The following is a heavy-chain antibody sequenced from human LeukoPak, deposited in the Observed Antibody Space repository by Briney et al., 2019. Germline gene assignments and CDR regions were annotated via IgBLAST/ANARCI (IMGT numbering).Heavy chain of an antibody. CDR3: ARGNRLYTSSWSSLPFDI. Sequence: GGSLRLSCAASGFTFSSYAMSWVRQAPGKGLEWVSAISGSGGSTYYADSVKGRFTISRDNSKNTLYLQMNSLRAEDAAVYYCARGNRLYTSSWSSLPFDIWGQGTMVTVSS. CDR1: GFTFSSYA. J-gene: IGHJ3*02. V-gene: IGHV3-23*01. D-gene: IGHD6-13*01. CDR2: ISGSGGST.